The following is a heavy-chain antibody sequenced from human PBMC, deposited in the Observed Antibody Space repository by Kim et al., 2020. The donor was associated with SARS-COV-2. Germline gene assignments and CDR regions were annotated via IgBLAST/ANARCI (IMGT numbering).Heavy chain of an antibody. J-gene: IGHJ3*02. CDR3: ARGYAFDI. V-gene: IGHV6-1*01. Sequence: SQTLSLTCAISGDSVSSNSIAWNWIRQSPSRGLEWLGRTYYRSKWYNDYSPSVKGRITISPDTSKNHFSLQLNSVSPEDTAVYYCARGYAFDIWGPGTLVTASS. CDR2: TYYRSKWYN. CDR1: GDSVSSNSIA.